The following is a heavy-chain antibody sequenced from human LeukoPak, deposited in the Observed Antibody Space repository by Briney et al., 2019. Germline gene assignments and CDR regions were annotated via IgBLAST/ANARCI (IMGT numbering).Heavy chain of an antibody. D-gene: IGHD3-3*02. CDR2: INHSGST. CDR3: ARGRSLGLLDY. V-gene: IGHV4-34*01. Sequence: SETLSLTCAVYGGSFSGYYWSWIRQPPGKGLEWIGEINHSGSTNYNPSLKSRVTISVDTSKNQFSLKLSSVTAADTAVYYCARGRSLGLLDYGGQGTLVTVSS. CDR1: GGSFSGYY. J-gene: IGHJ4*02.